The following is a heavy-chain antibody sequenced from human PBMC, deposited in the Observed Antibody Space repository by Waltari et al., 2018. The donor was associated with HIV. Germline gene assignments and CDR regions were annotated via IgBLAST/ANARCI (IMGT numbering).Heavy chain of an antibody. J-gene: IGHJ6*02. V-gene: IGHV3-7*01. Sequence: VQFMEAAGGLVQAGGSLRVSCGASGVTFPNYWMSWVCQTPGKGLEWVAYIKDDGSEKYYMGSVKGRFTISRDNAKNSMFLQMNSLRAEDTAVYYCARIGTFPHNYAIDFWGQGTTVTVSS. CDR1: GVTFPNYW. CDR2: IKDDGSEK. CDR3: ARIGTFPHNYAIDF. D-gene: IGHD1-26*01.